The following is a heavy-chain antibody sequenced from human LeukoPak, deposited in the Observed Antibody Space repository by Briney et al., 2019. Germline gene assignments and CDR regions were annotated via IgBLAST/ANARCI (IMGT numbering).Heavy chain of an antibody. J-gene: IGHJ4*02. D-gene: IGHD5-18*01. CDR2: ISSSSSYI. CDR3: ARAIYEDTAVDFDY. CDR1: GFTFSSYS. V-gene: IGHV3-21*01. Sequence: PGGSLRLSCAASGFTFSSYSMNWVRQAPGKGLEWVSSISSSSSYIYYADSVKGRFTISRDNAKNSLYLQMNSLRAEDTAVYYCARAIYEDTAVDFDYWGQGTLVTVSS.